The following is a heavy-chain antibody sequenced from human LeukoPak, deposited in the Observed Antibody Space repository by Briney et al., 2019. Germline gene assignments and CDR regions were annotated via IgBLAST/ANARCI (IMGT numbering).Heavy chain of an antibody. J-gene: IGHJ3*02. CDR2: INPSGGST. V-gene: IGHV1-46*01. D-gene: IGHD3-9*01. CDR1: GYTFTSYY. CDR3: ARDDYYYILTGYQGAFDI. Sequence: GASVKVSCKASGYTFTSYYMHWVRQAPGQGLEWMGIINPSGGSTSYAQKFRGRVTMTRDTSTSTVYMELSSLRSEDTAVYYCARDDYYYILTGYQGAFDIWGQGTMVTVSS.